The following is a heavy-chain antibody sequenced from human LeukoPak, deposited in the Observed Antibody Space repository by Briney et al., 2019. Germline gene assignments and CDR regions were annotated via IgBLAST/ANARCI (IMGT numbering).Heavy chain of an antibody. CDR2: IKQDGSEK. CDR3: ARAVSYYYDSNGYYSNAFDI. CDR1: GFTFSSYW. Sequence: PGGSLRLSCAASGFTFSSYWMSWVRQAPGKGLEWVANIKQDGSEKYYVDSVKGRFTISRDNAKNSLYLQMNSLRAEDTALYYCARAVSYYYDSNGYYSNAFDIWGQGTMVTVSS. J-gene: IGHJ3*02. D-gene: IGHD3-22*01. V-gene: IGHV3-7*04.